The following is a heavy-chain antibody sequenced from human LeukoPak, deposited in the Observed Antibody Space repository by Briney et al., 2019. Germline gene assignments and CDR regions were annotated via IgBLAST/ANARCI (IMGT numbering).Heavy chain of an antibody. CDR2: INHSGST. Sequence: SETLSLTCAVYGGSFSDHYWNWIRHPPGKGLEWIGEINHSGSTNYNPSLKSRVTMSVDTSKNQFSLKLSSVTAADTAVYYCARPGQLGSLYYGLDVWGQGTTVIVSS. CDR3: ARPGQLGSLYYGLDV. J-gene: IGHJ6*02. D-gene: IGHD7-27*01. V-gene: IGHV4-34*01. CDR1: GGSFSDHY.